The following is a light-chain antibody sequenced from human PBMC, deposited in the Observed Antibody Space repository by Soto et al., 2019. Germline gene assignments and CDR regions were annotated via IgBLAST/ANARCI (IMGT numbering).Light chain of an antibody. CDR1: QSISSW. J-gene: IGKJ5*01. V-gene: IGKV1-5*01. CDR2: DAS. CDR3: QQDKSYPIP. Sequence: DIQMPQSPSTLPASVGDRVTITCRASQSISSWLAWYQQKPGKAPKLLIYDASSLECGVPSRFSGSGSGTECTLPSSKLQPDDFATYYGQQDKSYPIPYCQGTRLEIK.